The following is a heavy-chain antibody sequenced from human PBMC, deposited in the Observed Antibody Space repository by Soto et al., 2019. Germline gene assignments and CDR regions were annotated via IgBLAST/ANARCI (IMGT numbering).Heavy chain of an antibody. J-gene: IGHJ4*02. D-gene: IGHD3-10*01. V-gene: IGHV3-21*01. CDR2: ISGSSSYI. CDR3: ARDGSFYYGLGNYYNVGMLGN. Sequence: EVQLVESGGGLVKPGGSLRLSCAASGFTFSSYSMNWARQAPGKGLEMVASISGSSSYIYYADSVKGRFTISRDNAKNSLYLQMSSLGAEDTAVYYCARDGSFYYGLGNYYNVGMLGNWGQGTLVTVSS. CDR1: GFTFSSYS.